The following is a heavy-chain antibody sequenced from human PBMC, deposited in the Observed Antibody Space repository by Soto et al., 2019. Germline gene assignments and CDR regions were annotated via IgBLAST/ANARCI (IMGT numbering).Heavy chain of an antibody. CDR3: ARAVAMDIVVVVAAPTRYYFDY. CDR2: INHSGST. J-gene: IGHJ4*02. Sequence: PSETLSLTCAVYGGSFSGYYWSWIRQPPGKGLEWIGEINHSGSTNYNPSLKSRVTISVDTSKNQFSLKLSSVTAADTAVYYCARAVAMDIVVVVAAPTRYYFDYWGQGTLVT. CDR1: GGSFSGYY. D-gene: IGHD2-15*01. V-gene: IGHV4-34*01.